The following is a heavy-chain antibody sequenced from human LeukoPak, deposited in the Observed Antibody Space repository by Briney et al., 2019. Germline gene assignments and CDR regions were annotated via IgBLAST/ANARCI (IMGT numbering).Heavy chain of an antibody. CDR1: GFTFSSHA. CDR2: ISSSGSTI. CDR3: AELGITMIGGV. V-gene: IGHV3-48*03. D-gene: IGHD3-10*02. Sequence: GGSLRLSCAASGFTFSSHAMNWVRQAPGKGLEWVSYISSSGSTIYYADSVKGRFTISRDNAKNSLYLQMNSLRAEDTAVYYCAELGITMIGGVWGKGTTVTISS. J-gene: IGHJ6*04.